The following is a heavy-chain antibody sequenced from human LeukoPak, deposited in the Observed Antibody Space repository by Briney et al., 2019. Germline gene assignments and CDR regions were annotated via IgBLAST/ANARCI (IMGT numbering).Heavy chain of an antibody. CDR1: GGSISSYY. J-gene: IGHJ5*02. CDR3: ARDANGGDWFDP. D-gene: IGHD1-1*01. CDR2: IYYSGST. Sequence: SETLSLTCTVSGGSISSYYWSWIRQPPGKGLEWIGYIYYSGSTNYNPSLKSRVTISVDTSKNQFSLKLSSVTAADTAVYYCARDANGGDWFDPWGQGTLVTVSS. V-gene: IGHV4-59*01.